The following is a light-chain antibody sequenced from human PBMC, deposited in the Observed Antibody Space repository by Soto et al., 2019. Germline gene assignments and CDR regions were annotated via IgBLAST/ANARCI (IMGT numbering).Light chain of an antibody. CDR1: QSISSW. V-gene: IGKV1-5*03. CDR2: KAS. CDR3: QQYHSLYT. J-gene: IGKJ2*01. Sequence: DIQMTQSPSTLSASVGDRVTITCRASQSISSWLVWYQQKAGKAPKLLIYKASSLDTGVPSRFSGSGSVTEITLTVSSLQPDDFASYDCQQYHSLYTFGQGTKLEIK.